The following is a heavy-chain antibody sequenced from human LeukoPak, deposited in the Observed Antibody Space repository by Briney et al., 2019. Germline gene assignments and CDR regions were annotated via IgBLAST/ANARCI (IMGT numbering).Heavy chain of an antibody. J-gene: IGHJ5*02. CDR1: GFTFSSYE. CDR3: ASLGGLPPGP. Sequence: GGSLRLSCAASGFTFSSYEMNWVRQAPGKGLEWVSYISSSGSTIYYADSVKGRFTISRDNAKNSPYLQMNSLRAEDTAVYYCASLGGLPPGPWGQGTLVTVSS. CDR2: ISSSGSTI. V-gene: IGHV3-48*03. D-gene: IGHD3-16*01.